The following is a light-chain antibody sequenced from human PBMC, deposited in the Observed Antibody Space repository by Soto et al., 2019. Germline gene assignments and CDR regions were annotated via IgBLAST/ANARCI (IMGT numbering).Light chain of an antibody. CDR2: DAS. CDR1: QSVSSH. V-gene: IGKV3-11*01. J-gene: IGKJ2*01. Sequence: EIVLTQSPAALSLSPVERATLSCLASQSVSSHLAWYQQKPGQAPRLLIYDASNRATGIPARFSGSGSGTDFTLTISSLQSEDFAIYYCQQYNIWPYTFGQGTKGDIK. CDR3: QQYNIWPYT.